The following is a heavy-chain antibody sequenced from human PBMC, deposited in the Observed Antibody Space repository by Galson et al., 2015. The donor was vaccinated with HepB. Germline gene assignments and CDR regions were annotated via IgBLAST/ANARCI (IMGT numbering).Heavy chain of an antibody. J-gene: IGHJ6*02. CDR3: AKDRIAVAGLSYYYYYGMDV. CDR2: ISYDGSNK. Sequence: SLRLSCAASGFTFSSYGMHWVRQAPGKGLEWVTVISYDGSNKYYVDSVKGRFTISRDNSKNTLYLQMNSLRAEDTAVYYCAKDRIAVAGLSYYYYYGMDVWGQGTTVTVSS. CDR1: GFTFSSYG. V-gene: IGHV3-30*18. D-gene: IGHD6-19*01.